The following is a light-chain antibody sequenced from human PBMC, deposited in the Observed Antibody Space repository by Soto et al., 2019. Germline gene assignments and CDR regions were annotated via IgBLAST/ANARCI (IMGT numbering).Light chain of an antibody. Sequence: QSALTQPASVSGSPGQSITISCTGTSNDVGSYNLVSWYQQHPGKAPKLMIYEVSKRPSGVSNRFSGSKSGNTASLTISGLQAEDEAEYYCCSYAGSSTFLYVFGTGTKVTVL. J-gene: IGLJ1*01. V-gene: IGLV2-23*02. CDR1: SNDVGSYNL. CDR3: CSYAGSSTFLYV. CDR2: EVS.